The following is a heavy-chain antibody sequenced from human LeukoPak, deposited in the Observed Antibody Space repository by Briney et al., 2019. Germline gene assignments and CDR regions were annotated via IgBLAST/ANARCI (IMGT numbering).Heavy chain of an antibody. D-gene: IGHD6-13*01. CDR1: DGSISSYY. CDR3: ACSSSGWFWNY. J-gene: IGHJ4*02. V-gene: IGHV4-4*07. Sequence: SETLSLTCTVSDGSISSYYWSWIRQPAGKGLEWIGRLYTSGSTNYNPSLKSRVTMSVDTPKSQFSLKLSSVTAADTAVYYCACSSSGWFWNYWGQGTLVTVSS. CDR2: LYTSGST.